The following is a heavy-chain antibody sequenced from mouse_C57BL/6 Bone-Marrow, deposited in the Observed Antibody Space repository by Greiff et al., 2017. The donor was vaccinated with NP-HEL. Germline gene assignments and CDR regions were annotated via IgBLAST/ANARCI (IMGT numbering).Heavy chain of an antibody. Sequence: QVQLKESGPGLVQPSQSLSITCTVSGFSLTSYGVHWVRQSPGKGLEWLGVIWSGGSTDYNAAFISRLSISKDNSKSQVFFKMNSLQADDTAIYYCARSPAQATSAWFAYWGQGTLVTVSA. CDR1: GFSLTSYG. V-gene: IGHV2-2*01. CDR2: IWSGGST. CDR3: ARSPAQATSAWFAY. D-gene: IGHD3-2*02. J-gene: IGHJ3*01.